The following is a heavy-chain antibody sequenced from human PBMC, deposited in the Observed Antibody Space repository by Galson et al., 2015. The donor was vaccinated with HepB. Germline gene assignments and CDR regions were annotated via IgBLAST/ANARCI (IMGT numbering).Heavy chain of an antibody. J-gene: IGHJ4*02. Sequence: TLSLTCTVSGASINSGEYHWNWIRQSPGKGLEWIGYIYYSGSTYYKSSLKSRISISIDTSKNQFFLRLTSVTAADTAVYYCARVTAGYDRSGYFDYWGQGTLVTVSS. D-gene: IGHD1-14*01. CDR1: GASINSGEYH. V-gene: IGHV4-30-4*01. CDR3: ARVTAGYDRSGYFDY. CDR2: IYYSGST.